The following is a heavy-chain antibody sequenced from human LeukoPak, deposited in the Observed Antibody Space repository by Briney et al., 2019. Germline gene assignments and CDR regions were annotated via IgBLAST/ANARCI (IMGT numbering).Heavy chain of an antibody. D-gene: IGHD2-2*01. CDR1: GFTFSTYW. Sequence: GESLRLSCAASGFTFSTYWMAWVRQAPGKGLEWVANIKGDESAKHQADSVKGRFTISRDNAKNSLYLQMNSLRAEDTAVYYCARGSSTHGECYFEYWGQGTLVTVSS. J-gene: IGHJ4*02. CDR2: IKGDESAK. V-gene: IGHV3-7*01. CDR3: ARGSSTHGECYFEY.